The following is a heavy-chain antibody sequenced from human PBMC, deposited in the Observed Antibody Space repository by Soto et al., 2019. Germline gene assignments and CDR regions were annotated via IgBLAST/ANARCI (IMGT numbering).Heavy chain of an antibody. CDR1: GFNLDNSG. J-gene: IGHJ4*02. CDR3: VKAGVRDLIVEVPVYFDN. CDR2: ISWNGGNI. V-gene: IGHV3-9*01. Sequence: EVQLVESGGGLVQPGRSLRLSCAASGFNLDNSGMHWVRQAPGKGLEWVSGISWNGGNIGYADSVRGRFSISRDNAKDSLCLQMDSLRPDDTAFYYCVKAGVRDLIVEVPVYFDNWGQGTLVTVSS. D-gene: IGHD2-21*01.